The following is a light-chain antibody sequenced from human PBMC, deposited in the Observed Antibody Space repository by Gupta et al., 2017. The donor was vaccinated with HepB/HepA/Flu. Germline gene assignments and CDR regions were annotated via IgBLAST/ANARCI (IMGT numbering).Light chain of an antibody. CDR1: NSSVGARYD. CDR2: GNS. Sequence: QSVLTQPPSGSWAPGQRVTISCTGSNSSVGARYDVHWYQRLPGTAPKLLIFGNSNRPSGVPDRFSGSKSGTSASLAITGLQAEDEADYYCQSYDSSLSGLIFGGGTKLTVL. V-gene: IGLV1-40*01. CDR3: QSYDSSLSGLI. J-gene: IGLJ2*01.